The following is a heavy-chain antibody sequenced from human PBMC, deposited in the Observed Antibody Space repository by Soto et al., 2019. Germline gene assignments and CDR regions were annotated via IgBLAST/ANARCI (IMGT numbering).Heavy chain of an antibody. J-gene: IGHJ4*02. CDR1: GFTFSSYA. V-gene: IGHV3-30-3*01. CDR3: ARGPLAGKFDY. CDR2: ISYDGSNK. Sequence: GGSLRLSCAASGFTFSSYAMHWVRQAPGKGLEWVAVISYDGSNKYYADSVKGRFTISRDNSKNTLYLQMNSLRAEDTAVYYCARGPLAGKFDYWGQGTLVTVSS.